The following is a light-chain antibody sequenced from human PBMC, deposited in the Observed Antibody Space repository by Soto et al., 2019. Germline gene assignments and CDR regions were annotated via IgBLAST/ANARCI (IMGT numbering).Light chain of an antibody. CDR3: QQSENRPLT. Sequence: DIQMTQSTSSLSASVGDRITITCQASHDINKYLNWYQQKLGKAPKLLIYDASNLQREMPSRFSGSGSGTHFSLSISSLQTEDIATYYCQQSENRPLTFGGGTKVEIK. J-gene: IGKJ4*01. CDR2: DAS. V-gene: IGKV1-33*01. CDR1: HDINKY.